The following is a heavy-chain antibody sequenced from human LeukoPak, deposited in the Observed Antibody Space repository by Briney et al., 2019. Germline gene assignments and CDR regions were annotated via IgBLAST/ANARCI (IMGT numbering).Heavy chain of an antibody. CDR3: AADVPDNGAQIDY. CDR1: GFTFNTAW. CDR2: VRSGGTT. J-gene: IGHJ4*02. Sequence: GGSLRLSCAASGFTFNTAWMSWVRRAPGKGLEWGARVRSGGTTDYGATAKGRFSISRDDSTNTVTLQMNSLTIEDTAVFYCAADVPDNGAQIDYWGQGTRVTVSS. D-gene: IGHD4-17*01. V-gene: IGHV3-15*01.